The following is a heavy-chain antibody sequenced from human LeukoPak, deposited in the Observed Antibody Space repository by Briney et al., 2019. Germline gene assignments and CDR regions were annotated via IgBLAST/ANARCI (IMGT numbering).Heavy chain of an antibody. CDR1: GIKFSSNN. D-gene: IGHD5-12*01. J-gene: IGHJ4*02. V-gene: IGHV3-64D*09. Sequence: GGSLRLCCSASGIKFSSNNMHWVRQAPGKGLEYVSAISSSGGSTYYADSVKGRFTVSRDNSRNTLYLQMSSLRAEDTAVYYCVKPYDHWGQGTLVTVSS. CDR3: VKPYDH. CDR2: ISSSGGST.